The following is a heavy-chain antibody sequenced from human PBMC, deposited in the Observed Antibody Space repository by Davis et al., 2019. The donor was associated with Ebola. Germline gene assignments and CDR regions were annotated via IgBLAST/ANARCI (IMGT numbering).Heavy chain of an antibody. D-gene: IGHD4/OR15-4a*01. CDR1: GGSIFAYY. CDR3: VRTHYGVNSHFDY. V-gene: IGHV4-59*08. CDR2: IYYSGNT. Sequence: PGGSLRLSCSVSGGSIFAYYWSWVRQPPGKALEWIGYIYYSGNTNYNPSLERRVTMSVDTSKNQFSLNLASVTASDTAVYYCVRTHYGVNSHFDYWGQGTLVTVSS. J-gene: IGHJ4*02.